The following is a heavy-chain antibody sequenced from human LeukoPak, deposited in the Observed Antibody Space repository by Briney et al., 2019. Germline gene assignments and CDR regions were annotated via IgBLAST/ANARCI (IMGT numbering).Heavy chain of an antibody. CDR3: ARYYCSSTSCYISPGLFFDY. J-gene: IGHJ4*02. D-gene: IGHD2-2*02. Sequence: GASVKVSCKASGYTFTSYGISWVRQAPGQGLEWMGWISAYNGNTNYAQKLQGSVTMTTDTSTSTAYMELRSLRSDDTAVYYCARYYCSSTSCYISPGLFFDYWGQGTLVTVSS. V-gene: IGHV1-18*01. CDR1: GYTFTSYG. CDR2: ISAYNGNT.